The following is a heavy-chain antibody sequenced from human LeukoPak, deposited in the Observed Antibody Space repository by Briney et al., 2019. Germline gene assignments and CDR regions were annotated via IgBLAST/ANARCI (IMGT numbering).Heavy chain of an antibody. CDR2: INHDGSNT. D-gene: IGHD3-22*01. V-gene: IGHV3-74*01. J-gene: IGHJ4*02. Sequence: GGSLRLSCATSGFTFSYFWMHWVRQAPGKGLVWVSRINHDGSNTNYADSVKGRFTLSRDNAENTLYLQMNSLRAEDTAVYYCVRDWGYDSSGYWQKYFDTWGQGTLVTVSS. CDR3: VRDWGYDSSGYWQKYFDT. CDR1: GFTFSYFW.